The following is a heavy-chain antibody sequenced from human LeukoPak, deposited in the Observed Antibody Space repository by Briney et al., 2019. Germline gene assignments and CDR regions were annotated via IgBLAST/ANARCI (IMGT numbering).Heavy chain of an antibody. D-gene: IGHD3-16*01. CDR3: ARCLGDERDNWFDP. J-gene: IGHJ5*02. Sequence: ASVKVSCKASGYTFTSYGISWVRRAPGQGLEWMGWISAYNGNTNYAQKLQGRVTMTTDTSTSTAYMELRSLRSDDTAVYYCARCLGDERDNWFDPWGQGTLVTVSS. V-gene: IGHV1-18*01. CDR2: ISAYNGNT. CDR1: GYTFTSYG.